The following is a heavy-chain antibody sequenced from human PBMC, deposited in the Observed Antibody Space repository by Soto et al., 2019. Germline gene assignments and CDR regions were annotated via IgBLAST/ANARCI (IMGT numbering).Heavy chain of an antibody. Sequence: GASVKVSCKASGYTFTSYGIIWVRQAPGQGLEWMGWISAYNGNTNYAQKLQGRVTMTTDTSTSTAYMELRSLRSDDTAVYYCARWRYYGSGSPLAFDIWGQGTMVTVSS. CDR2: ISAYNGNT. CDR1: GYTFTSYG. D-gene: IGHD3-10*01. V-gene: IGHV1-18*01. J-gene: IGHJ3*02. CDR3: ARWRYYGSGSPLAFDI.